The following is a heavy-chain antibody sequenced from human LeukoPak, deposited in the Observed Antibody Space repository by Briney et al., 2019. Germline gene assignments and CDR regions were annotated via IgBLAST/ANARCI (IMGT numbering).Heavy chain of an antibody. CDR1: GLTFSSYA. Sequence: PGGSLRLSCAASGLTFSSYAMMWLRQAPGKGLEWVSAIIGNGGWALYADSVKGRFTISRDNSKNTLYLQMNSLRAEDTAVYYCARDLVNDAFDIWGQGTMVTVSS. V-gene: IGHV3-23*01. D-gene: IGHD3-9*01. CDR2: IIGNGGWA. J-gene: IGHJ3*02. CDR3: ARDLVNDAFDI.